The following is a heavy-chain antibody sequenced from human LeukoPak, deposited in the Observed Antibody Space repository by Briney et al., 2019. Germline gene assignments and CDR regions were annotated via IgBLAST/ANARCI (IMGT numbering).Heavy chain of an antibody. CDR2: IWYDGSNK. CDR1: GFTFGSYG. Sequence: GRSLRLSCAASGFTFGSYGMHWVRQAPGKGLEWVAVIWYDGSNKYYADSVKGRFTISRDNSKNTLYLQMNSLRAEDTAVYYCARDMPLFMVRGVISSRLLDYWGQGTLVTVSS. CDR3: ARDMPLFMVRGVISSRLLDY. J-gene: IGHJ4*02. D-gene: IGHD3-10*01. V-gene: IGHV3-33*01.